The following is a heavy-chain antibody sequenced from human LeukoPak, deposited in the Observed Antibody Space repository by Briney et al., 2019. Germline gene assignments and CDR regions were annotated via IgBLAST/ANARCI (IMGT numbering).Heavy chain of an antibody. Sequence: KSSETLSLTCTVSGYSISSGYYWGWIRQPPGKGLEWIGSIYHSGSTYYNPSLKSRVTIPVDTSKNQFSLKLSSVTAADTAVYYCARPTDTAMANPIDYWGQGTLVTVSS. CDR1: GYSISSGYY. CDR2: IYHSGST. V-gene: IGHV4-38-2*02. J-gene: IGHJ4*02. CDR3: ARPTDTAMANPIDY. D-gene: IGHD5-18*01.